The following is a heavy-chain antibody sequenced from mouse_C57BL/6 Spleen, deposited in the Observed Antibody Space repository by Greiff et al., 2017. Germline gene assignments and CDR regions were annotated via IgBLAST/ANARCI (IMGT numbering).Heavy chain of an antibody. D-gene: IGHD2-5*01. J-gene: IGHJ1*03. Sequence: VQLQQSGPELVKPGASVKMSCKASGYTFTDYSMHWVKQSHGKGLGWIGYINPKNGGTSYNQKFKGKGTLTANKSSSTAYMELRSLTSEDSAVYYCSKETYYSNYEWYFDVWGTGTTVTVSS. CDR2: INPKNGGT. CDR1: GYTFTDYS. CDR3: SKETYYSNYEWYFDV. V-gene: IGHV1-22*01.